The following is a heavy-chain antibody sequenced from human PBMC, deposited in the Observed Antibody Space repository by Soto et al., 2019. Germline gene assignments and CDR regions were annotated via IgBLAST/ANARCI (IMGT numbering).Heavy chain of an antibody. CDR3: ARGRYCLTGRCFPNWFDS. J-gene: IGHJ5*01. CDR2: IYKSTTT. Sequence: SETLSLTCSVSGDSFSTVGYFWAWIRQPPGQALEYIGYIYKSTTTYYNPSFESRVAISLDTSKSQFSLNVASVTAADTAVYFCARGRYCLTGRCFPNWFDSWGQGTLVTVSS. D-gene: IGHD2-15*01. CDR1: GDSFSTVGYF. V-gene: IGHV4-30-4*01.